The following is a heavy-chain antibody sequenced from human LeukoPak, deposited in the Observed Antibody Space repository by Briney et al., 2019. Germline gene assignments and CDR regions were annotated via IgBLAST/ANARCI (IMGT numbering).Heavy chain of an antibody. CDR3: AKLWGWRTHIDS. J-gene: IGHJ4*02. V-gene: IGHV3-66*02. D-gene: IGHD3-3*01. CDR2: IYAGGST. Sequence: GGSLRLSCTASGLFVSDNYMTWVRQAPGKGLEWVSIIYAGGSTYYTGSVKGRFTISRDNSNNTVYLQMSSLKIEDTAVYYCAKLWGWRTHIDSWGQGTVVTVSS. CDR1: GLFVSDNY.